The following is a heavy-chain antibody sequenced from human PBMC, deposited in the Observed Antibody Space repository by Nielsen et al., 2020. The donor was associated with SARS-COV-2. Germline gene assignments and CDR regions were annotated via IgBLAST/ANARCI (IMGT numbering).Heavy chain of an antibody. D-gene: IGHD1-20*01. CDR1: GFTFSSYS. CDR2: ISSSSSYI. Sequence: GGSLRLSCAASGFTFSSYSMNWVRQAPGKGLEWVSSISSSSSYIYYADSVKGRFTISRDNAKNSLYLQMNSLRAEDTAVYYCAILTGTTSANYYYYGMDVWGQGTTVTVSS. CDR3: AILTGTTSANYYYYGMDV. J-gene: IGHJ6*02. V-gene: IGHV3-21*01.